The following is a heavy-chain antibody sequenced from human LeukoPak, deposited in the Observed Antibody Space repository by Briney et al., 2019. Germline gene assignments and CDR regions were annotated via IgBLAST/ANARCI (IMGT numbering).Heavy chain of an antibody. Sequence: GGSLRLSCAASGFTFSSYSMSWVRQAAGKGLEWLSFISTSSTTIQYADSVRGRFTISRDNAKNSLNLHMNSLRAEDTAVYYCAREGTRGLFDSWGQGTLVTVSS. CDR3: AREGTRGLFDS. D-gene: IGHD1/OR15-1a*01. V-gene: IGHV3-48*01. CDR1: GFTFSSYS. J-gene: IGHJ4*02. CDR2: ISTSSTTI.